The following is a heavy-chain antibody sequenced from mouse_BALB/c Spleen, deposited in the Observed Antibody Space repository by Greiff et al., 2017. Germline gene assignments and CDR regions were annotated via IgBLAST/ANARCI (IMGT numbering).Heavy chain of an antibody. CDR1: GYSFTSYY. J-gene: IGHJ3*01. D-gene: IGHD2-1*01. V-gene: IGHV1S135*01. CDR2: IDPFNGGT. CDR3: ATIYYVAY. Sequence: VQLQQSGPELMKPGASVKISCKASGYSFTSYYMHWVKQSHGKSLEWIGYIDPFNGGTSYNQKFKGKATLTVDKSSSTAYMHLRSLTSEDSAVYDCATIYYVAYWGQGTLVTVSA.